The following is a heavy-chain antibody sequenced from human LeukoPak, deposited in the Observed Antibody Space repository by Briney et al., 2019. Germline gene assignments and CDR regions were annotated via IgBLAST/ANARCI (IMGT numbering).Heavy chain of an antibody. V-gene: IGHV3-66*01. CDR3: ARDLLEWYFDY. D-gene: IGHD3-3*01. J-gene: IGHJ4*02. Sequence: GGSLRLSCAASGFTVSSTYMSWVRQTPGKGLEWVSVIYSGGSTYYADSVKGRFTISRDNSKNTLYLQMNSLRAEDTAVYYCARDLLEWYFDYWGQGTLVTVSS. CDR2: IYSGGST. CDR1: GFTVSSTY.